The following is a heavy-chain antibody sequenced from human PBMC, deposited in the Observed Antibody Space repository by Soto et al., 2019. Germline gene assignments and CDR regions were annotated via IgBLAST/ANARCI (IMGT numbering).Heavy chain of an antibody. CDR2: IGVYNGKT. V-gene: IGHV1-18*04. D-gene: IGHD2-2*02. CDR3: SRARYCTSSSCYNHYYYGMDI. CDR1: GYTFTKYG. J-gene: IGHJ6*02. Sequence: QEQLVQSGGEVKKPGASVRVSCKASGYTFTKYGITWVRQAPGQGLEWMGWIGVYNGKTNYARKLQGRVIMTADTSASTAYMELRSLRSDDTAVYYCSRARYCTSSSCYNHYYYGMDIWGQGTTVSVS.